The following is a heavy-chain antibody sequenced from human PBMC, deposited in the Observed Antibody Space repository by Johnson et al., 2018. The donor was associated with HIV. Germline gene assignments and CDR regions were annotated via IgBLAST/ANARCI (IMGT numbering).Heavy chain of an antibody. D-gene: IGHD1-14*01. CDR3: ARDSSTTDVAFDI. CDR1: GFTFSSYA. J-gene: IGHJ3*02. Sequence: VQLVESGGGLVQPGGSLRLSCAASGFTFSSYAMSWVRQAPGKGLEWVANIKEDGSEKYYVDSLKGRFTISRDNAKNSLYLQMNSLRGEDTAVYYCARDSSTTDVAFDIWGQGTMVTVSS. V-gene: IGHV3-7*01. CDR2: IKEDGSEK.